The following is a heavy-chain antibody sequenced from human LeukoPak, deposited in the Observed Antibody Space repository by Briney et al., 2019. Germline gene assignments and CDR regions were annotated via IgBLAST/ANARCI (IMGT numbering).Heavy chain of an antibody. CDR3: AVSVQAAAIPAFDN. CDR1: GSMFAGHS. Sequence: ASVKVSCKASGSMFAGHSRHWMRQAPGQGLEWMGWISPSYGATKYAQNFQGRVTMTRDTSISTAYMELSDLRSDDTAVYYCAVSVQAAAIPAFDNWGQGTLVTVSS. V-gene: IGHV1-2*02. D-gene: IGHD6-25*01. J-gene: IGHJ4*02. CDR2: ISPSYGAT.